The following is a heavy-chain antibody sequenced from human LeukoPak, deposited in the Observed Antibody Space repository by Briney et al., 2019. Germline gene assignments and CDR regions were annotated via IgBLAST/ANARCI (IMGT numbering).Heavy chain of an antibody. CDR2: SKNKANNYIT. V-gene: IGHV3-72*01. J-gene: IGHJ4*02. CDR1: GFTFSDHY. CDR3: ARDSSGQGDY. Sequence: PGGSLRLSCAASGFTFSDHYIDWVRQAPGKGLEWVGRSKNKANNYITQYAAFVQGRFTISRDNSKNSLYLQINSLKTEDTAVYYCARDSSGQGDYWGQGTPVTVSS. D-gene: IGHD3-22*01.